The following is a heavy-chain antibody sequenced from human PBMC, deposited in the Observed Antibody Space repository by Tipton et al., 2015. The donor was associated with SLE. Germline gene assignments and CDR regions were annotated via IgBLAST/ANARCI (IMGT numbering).Heavy chain of an antibody. CDR1: GGSISSYY. CDR2: IYYSGST. V-gene: IGHV4-39*01. Sequence: TLSLTCTVSGGSISSYYWGWIRQPPGKGLEWIGSIYYSGSTYYNPSLKSRVTISVDTSKNQFSLKLSSVTAADTAVYYCARHAPDAYWYFDLWGRGTLVTVSS. J-gene: IGHJ2*01. CDR3: ARHAPDAYWYFDL.